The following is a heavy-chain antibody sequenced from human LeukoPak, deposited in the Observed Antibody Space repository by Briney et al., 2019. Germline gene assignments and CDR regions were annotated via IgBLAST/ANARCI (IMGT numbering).Heavy chain of an antibody. CDR3: AKTRPLDSSSWSHGDY. V-gene: IGHV3-23*01. Sequence: GGSLRLSCAASGFTFSSYAMSWVRQAPGKGLEWVSAISGSGDSTYYGDSVKSRFTISRGNSKNTLYLQMNSLRAEDTAVYYCAKTRPLDSSSWSHGDYWGQGTLVTVSS. D-gene: IGHD6-13*01. J-gene: IGHJ4*02. CDR2: ISGSGDST. CDR1: GFTFSSYA.